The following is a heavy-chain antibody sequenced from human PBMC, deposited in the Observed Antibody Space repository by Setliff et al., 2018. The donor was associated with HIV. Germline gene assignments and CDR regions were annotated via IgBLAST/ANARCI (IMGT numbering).Heavy chain of an antibody. D-gene: IGHD2-15*01. V-gene: IGHV3-21*01. CDR1: GFTFSSYS. CDR3: ARDDWTCSDGTCFPITFDY. J-gene: IGHJ4*02. Sequence: ETLSLSCAASGFTFSSYSMNWVRQAPGKGLEWVSSISTTSSYIDYADSVKGRFTISRDNAKNSVSLQMNSLRVEDTAVYYCARDDWTCSDGTCFPITFDYWGQGTLVTVSS. CDR2: ISTTSSYI.